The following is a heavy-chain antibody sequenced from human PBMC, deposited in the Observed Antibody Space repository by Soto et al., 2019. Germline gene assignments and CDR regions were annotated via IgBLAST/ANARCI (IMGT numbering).Heavy chain of an antibody. Sequence: ASVKVSCKASGYTFTSYDINWVRQATGQGLEWMGWMNPNSGNTGYAQKFQGRVTMTRNTSISTAYMELSSLRSEDTAVYYCARAFRDILTGYSDPIDYWAQRTPVPVSA. CDR1: GYTFTSYD. D-gene: IGHD3-9*01. CDR2: MNPNSGNT. J-gene: IGHJ4*01. V-gene: IGHV1-8*01. CDR3: ARAFRDILTGYSDPIDY.